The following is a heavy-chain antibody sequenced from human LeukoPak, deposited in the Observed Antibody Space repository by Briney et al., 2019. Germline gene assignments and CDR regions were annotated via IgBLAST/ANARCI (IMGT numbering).Heavy chain of an antibody. J-gene: IGHJ4*02. Sequence: GGSLRLSCTVSGFTVSSNSMSWVRQAPGKGLEWVSFIYSDNTHYSDSVKGRFTISRDNAKNTLYLQMNSLRAEDTAVYYCARVGIVGATGPFDYWGQGTLVTVSS. CDR3: ARVGIVGATGPFDY. CDR1: GFTVSSNS. CDR2: IYSDNT. D-gene: IGHD1-26*01. V-gene: IGHV3-53*01.